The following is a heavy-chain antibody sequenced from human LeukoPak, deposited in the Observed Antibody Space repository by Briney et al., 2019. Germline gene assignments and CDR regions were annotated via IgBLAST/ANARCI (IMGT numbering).Heavy chain of an antibody. CDR1: GFTFSSYA. CDR3: AKDLGMVRGVPDAFDI. Sequence: PGGSLRLSCAASGFTFSSYAMSWVRQAPGKGLEWVSAISGSGGSTYYADSVKGRFTIARDNSKNTLDLQMNSLRAEDTAVYYCAKDLGMVRGVPDAFDIWGQGTMVTVSS. V-gene: IGHV3-23*01. CDR2: ISGSGGST. J-gene: IGHJ3*02. D-gene: IGHD3-10*01.